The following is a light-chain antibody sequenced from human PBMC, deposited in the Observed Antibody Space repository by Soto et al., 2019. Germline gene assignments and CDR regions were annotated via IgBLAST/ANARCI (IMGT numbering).Light chain of an antibody. J-gene: IGKJ2*01. CDR2: VAS. V-gene: IGKV3-20*01. Sequence: EIVLTQSPGTLSLSPGERATLSCRASQSVSSSYLAWYQQKPGQAPRLLIYVASSRATGIPDRFSGSGSATDFTLTISRLEAEDFAVYYCQQYGSSYTFGQGTKLEIK. CDR3: QQYGSSYT. CDR1: QSVSSSY.